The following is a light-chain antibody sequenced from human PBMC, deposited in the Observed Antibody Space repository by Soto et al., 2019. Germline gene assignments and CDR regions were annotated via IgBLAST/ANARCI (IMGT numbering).Light chain of an antibody. CDR2: GAS. J-gene: IGKJ1*01. V-gene: IGKV3-20*01. CDR3: QQYDSSPKT. Sequence: EIVLTQSPGTLSLSPGERATLSCRASESLSSAYLAWYQQKPGQAPRLLLYGASTRATGIPDRFSGSGSGTEFTLTISRLEPEDLAVYYCQQYDSSPKTFGQGTKVDIK. CDR1: ESLSSAY.